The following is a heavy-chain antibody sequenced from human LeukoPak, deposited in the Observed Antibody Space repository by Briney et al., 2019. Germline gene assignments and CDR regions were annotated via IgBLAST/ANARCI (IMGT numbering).Heavy chain of an antibody. CDR2: IIPIFGTA. CDR1: GGTFSSYA. V-gene: IGHV1-69*05. D-gene: IGHD4-17*01. CDR3: ARSYSTVTQDFDY. J-gene: IGHJ4*02. Sequence: SVKVSCKASGGTFSSYAISWVRQAPGQGLEWMGGIIPIFGTANYAQKFQGRVTMTRDTSTSTVYMELSSLRSEDTAVYYCARSYSTVTQDFDYWGQGTLVTVSS.